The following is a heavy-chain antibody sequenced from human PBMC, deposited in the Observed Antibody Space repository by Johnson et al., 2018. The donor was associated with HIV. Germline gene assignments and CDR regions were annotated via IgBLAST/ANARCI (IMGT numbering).Heavy chain of an antibody. Sequence: MLLVESGGGVVQPGGSLRLSCAASGFTVSSNYMSWVRQAPGKGLEWVSVIYSGGSTYYADSVKGRFTISRDNSKNTLYLQMNSLRAEDTAVYYCAKVGATVITPRGEAFDIWGQGTMVTVSS. J-gene: IGHJ3*02. CDR1: GFTVSSNY. CDR3: AKVGATVITPRGEAFDI. D-gene: IGHD4-23*01. V-gene: IGHV3-66*02. CDR2: IYSGGST.